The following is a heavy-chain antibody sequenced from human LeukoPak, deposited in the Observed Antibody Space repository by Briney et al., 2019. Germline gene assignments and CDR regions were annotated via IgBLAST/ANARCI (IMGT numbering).Heavy chain of an antibody. Sequence: GGYLRISCAASAFTLSSYGMYWVRQASGKGLEWVAAISYDGSNKYYADSVKGRFTISRDNSKNTLYLQMNSLRAEDTAVYYCAKGLQKFDSSSSLDYWGQGTLVTVSS. CDR3: AKGLQKFDSSSSLDY. CDR2: ISYDGSNK. J-gene: IGHJ4*02. V-gene: IGHV3-30*18. CDR1: AFTLSSYG. D-gene: IGHD6-6*01.